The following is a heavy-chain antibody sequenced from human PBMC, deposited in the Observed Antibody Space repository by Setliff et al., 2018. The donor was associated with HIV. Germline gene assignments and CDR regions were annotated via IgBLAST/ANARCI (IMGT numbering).Heavy chain of an antibody. Sequence: ASVKVSCKASGYTLTSYGISWVRQAPGQGLEWMGWISAYNGNTNYAQKVQGRVTMTTDTSTSTAYMELRSLRSDDTAVYYCARERFDYIWGSHSEGLDHWGQGTLVTVSS. CDR2: ISAYNGNT. CDR1: GYTLTSYG. J-gene: IGHJ5*02. D-gene: IGHD3-16*01. CDR3: ARERFDYIWGSHSEGLDH. V-gene: IGHV1-18*01.